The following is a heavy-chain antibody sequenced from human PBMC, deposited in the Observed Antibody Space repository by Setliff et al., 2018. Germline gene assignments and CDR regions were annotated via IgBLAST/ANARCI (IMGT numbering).Heavy chain of an antibody. Sequence: GSLRLSCAASGFIFKNYIMTWVRQAPGKGLEWVSVTYSNGATNYADSVKGRFIISRDNSKNTLYLQMNSLRGEDTALYYCRLWFEEALRDYWGKGTLVTVSS. CDR3: RLWFEEALRDY. J-gene: IGHJ4*02. CDR2: TYSNGAT. V-gene: IGHV3-53*01. CDR1: GFIFKNYI. D-gene: IGHD3-10*01.